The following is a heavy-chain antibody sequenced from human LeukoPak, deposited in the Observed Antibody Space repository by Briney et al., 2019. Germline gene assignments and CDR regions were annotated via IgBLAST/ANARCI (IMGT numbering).Heavy chain of an antibody. CDR3: ARGRRYCSSTSCYFWFDP. D-gene: IGHD2-2*01. CDR2: IWYDGSNK. V-gene: IGHV3-33*01. J-gene: IGHJ5*02. Sequence: GRSLRLSCAASGFTFSSYGMHWVRQAPGKGLEWVAVIWYDGSNKYYADSVEGRFTISRDNSKNTLYLQMNSLRAEDTAVYYCARGRRYCSSTSCYFWFDPWGQGTLVTVSS. CDR1: GFTFSSYG.